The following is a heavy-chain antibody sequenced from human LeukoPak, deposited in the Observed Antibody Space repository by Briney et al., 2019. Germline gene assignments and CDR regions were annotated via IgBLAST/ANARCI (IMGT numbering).Heavy chain of an antibody. CDR3: ARDRVGGAVAGSAFDT. J-gene: IGHJ3*02. V-gene: IGHV3-11*01. Sequence: GGSLRLSCAASGFTFSDYYMSWIRQAPGKGLEGVSYISSSGSIIYYADSVKGRFTISRDNAKNSLYLQMNSLRAEDTAVYYCARDRVGGAVAGSAFDTWGQGTMVTVSS. CDR1: GFTFSDYY. CDR2: ISSSGSII. D-gene: IGHD6-19*01.